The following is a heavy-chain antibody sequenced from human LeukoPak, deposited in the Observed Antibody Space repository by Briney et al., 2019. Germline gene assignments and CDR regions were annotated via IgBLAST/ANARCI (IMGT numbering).Heavy chain of an antibody. V-gene: IGHV1-69*01. CDR2: IIPIFGTA. D-gene: IGHD2-2*01. Sequence: GASVKVSCKASGGTFSSYAISWVRQAPGQGLEWMGGIIPIFGTANYAQKFQGRVTITADESTSTAYMELSSLRSEDTAVYYCAGGTVVPAAKGYCYHMDVWGKETAVSV. J-gene: IGHJ6*03. CDR3: AGGTVVPAAKGYCYHMDV. CDR1: GGTFSSYA.